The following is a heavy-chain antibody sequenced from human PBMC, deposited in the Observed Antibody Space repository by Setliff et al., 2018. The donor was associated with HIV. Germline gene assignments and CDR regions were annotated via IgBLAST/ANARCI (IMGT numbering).Heavy chain of an antibody. Sequence: PSETLSLTCTVSGDSLSGYYWNWIRQPPGKGLEWIGYIYYSGRTDYNPSFRRRASISLDTSKNQFSLKLNSVTAADSAIYYCARGWELLPYWALNVWGKGTTVTV. J-gene: IGHJ6*03. V-gene: IGHV4-59*01. CDR1: GDSLSGYY. CDR3: ARGWELLPYWALNV. D-gene: IGHD2-15*01. CDR2: IYYSGRT.